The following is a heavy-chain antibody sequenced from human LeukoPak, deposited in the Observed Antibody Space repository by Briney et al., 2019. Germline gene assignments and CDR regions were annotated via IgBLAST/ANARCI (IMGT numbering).Heavy chain of an antibody. D-gene: IGHD3-10*01. J-gene: IGHJ4*02. V-gene: IGHV3-30*18. CDR1: GFTFSSYG. CDR2: ISYDGSNK. CDR3: AKAHYYYGSGSYDLSVDY. Sequence: PRRSLRLSCAASGFTFSSYGMHWVRQAPGKGLAGVAVISYDGSNKYYADSVKSRFTISRDNSKNTLYLQMNSLRAEDTAVYYCAKAHYYYGSGSYDLSVDYWGQGTLVTVSS.